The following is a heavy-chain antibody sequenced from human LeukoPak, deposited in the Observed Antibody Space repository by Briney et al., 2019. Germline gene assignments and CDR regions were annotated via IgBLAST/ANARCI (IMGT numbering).Heavy chain of an antibody. J-gene: IGHJ5*01. V-gene: IGHV3-7*01. Sequence: GGSLRLSCIASGFTFSNYWMSWVRKAPGKGLEWVASIKEDGSDKYYVDSVRGRFTISRDNMKNSLYVQMSSLRAEDTAVYYCARLKDAVTIFDCWGQGILVTVSS. CDR2: IKEDGSDK. D-gene: IGHD4-17*01. CDR1: GFTFSNYW. CDR3: ARLKDAVTIFDC.